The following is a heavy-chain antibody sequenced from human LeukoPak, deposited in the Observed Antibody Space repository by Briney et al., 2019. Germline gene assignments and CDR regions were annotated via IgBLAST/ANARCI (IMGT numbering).Heavy chain of an antibody. CDR1: GYTFTSYD. D-gene: IGHD3-3*01. V-gene: IGHV1-8*01. CDR3: ASPSRGFWSARYYGMDV. J-gene: IGHJ6*02. Sequence: ASVKVPCKASGYTFTSYDINWVRQATGRGLEWMGWMNPNSGNTGYAQKFQGRVTMTRNTSISTAYMELSSLRSEDTAVYYCASPSRGFWSARYYGMDVWGQGTTVTVSS. CDR2: MNPNSGNT.